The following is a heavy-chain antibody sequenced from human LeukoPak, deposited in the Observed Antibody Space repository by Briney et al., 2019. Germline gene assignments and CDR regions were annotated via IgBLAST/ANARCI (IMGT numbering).Heavy chain of an antibody. J-gene: IGHJ4*02. CDR1: GGSFSAYY. CDR3: ARGGFYCGGDCYVDY. CDR2: INHSGRT. Sequence: SETLSLTCAVYGGSFSAYYWSWIRQPPGKGLEWIGEINHSGRTNYNPSLKSRVTISVYTSKNQFSLKLSSVTAADTAVYYCARGGFYCGGDCYVDYWGQGTLVTVSS. D-gene: IGHD2-21*02. V-gene: IGHV4-34*01.